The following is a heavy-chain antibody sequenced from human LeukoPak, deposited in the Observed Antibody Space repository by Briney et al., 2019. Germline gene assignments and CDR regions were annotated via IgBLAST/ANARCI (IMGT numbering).Heavy chain of an antibody. J-gene: IGHJ4*02. V-gene: IGHV3-7*01. D-gene: IGHD3-16*02. CDR1: GFTFSSYW. Sequence: GGSLRLSCAASGFTFSSYWMSWVRQAPGKGLEWVANIKQDGSEKYYVDSVKGRFTISRDNAKNPLYLQMNSLRAEDTAVYYCARVFGDYVWGSYRYRDYWGQGTLVTVSS. CDR3: ARVFGDYVWGSYRYRDY. CDR2: IKQDGSEK.